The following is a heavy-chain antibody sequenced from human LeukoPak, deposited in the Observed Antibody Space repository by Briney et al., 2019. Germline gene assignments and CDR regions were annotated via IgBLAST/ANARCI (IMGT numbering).Heavy chain of an antibody. CDR2: MSYDGSNK. D-gene: IGHD6-19*01. V-gene: IGHV3-30*18. Sequence: AGGSLRLSCAASGFTFSSYGMHWVRQAPGKGLEWVAVMSYDGSNKYYADSVKGRFTISRDNSKNTLYLQMNSLRAEDTAVYYCAKDLGSGWKYYYYYYGMDVWGQGTTVTVSS. CDR3: AKDLGSGWKYYYYYYGMDV. J-gene: IGHJ6*02. CDR1: GFTFSSYG.